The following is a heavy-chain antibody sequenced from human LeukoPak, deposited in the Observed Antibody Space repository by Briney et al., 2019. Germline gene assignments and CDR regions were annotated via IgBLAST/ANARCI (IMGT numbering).Heavy chain of an antibody. J-gene: IGHJ4*02. CDR3: ASSSGYYSIDY. Sequence: SETLSLTCTVSGGSISSYYWSWIRQPAGKGLEWIGRIYTSGSTNYNPSLKSRVTISVDKSKNQFSLKLSSVTAADTAVYYCASSSGYYSIDYWGQGTLVTVSS. D-gene: IGHD3-22*01. CDR2: IYTSGST. V-gene: IGHV4-4*07. CDR1: GGSISSYY.